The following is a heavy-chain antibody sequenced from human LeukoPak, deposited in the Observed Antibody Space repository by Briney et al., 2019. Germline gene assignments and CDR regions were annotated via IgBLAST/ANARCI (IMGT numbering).Heavy chain of an antibody. Sequence: SETLSLTCALYGGSFSGDYWSWVRQPPGKVLEWIGEMNHSGSTNYNPSLKRRVNISVDTSKHQFSLKLSSVTAAHTAVYYCARGRLGLAAACTCYNWFDPWGQGTLVTVPS. CDR3: ARGRLGLAAACTCYNWFDP. J-gene: IGHJ5*02. CDR1: GGSFSGDY. D-gene: IGHD6-13*01. CDR2: MNHSGST. V-gene: IGHV4-34*01.